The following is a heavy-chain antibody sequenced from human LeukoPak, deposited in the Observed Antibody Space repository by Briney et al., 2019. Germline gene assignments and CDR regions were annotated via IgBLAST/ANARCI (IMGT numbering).Heavy chain of an antibody. CDR1: GGSFSGYY. V-gene: IGHV4-34*01. CDR2: INHSGST. CDR3: ARDLNYYDGSGYYPQAFDY. J-gene: IGHJ4*02. Sequence: SEALSLTCAVYGGSFSGYYWSWLRQPPGKGLEWIGEINHSGSTNYNPSLKGRVTISVDTSKNQFSLKLSSVTAADTAVYYCARDLNYYDGSGYYPQAFDYWGQGTLVTVSS. D-gene: IGHD3-22*01.